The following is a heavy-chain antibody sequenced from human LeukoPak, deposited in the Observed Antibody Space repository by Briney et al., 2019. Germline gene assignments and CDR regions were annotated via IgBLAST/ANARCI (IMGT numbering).Heavy chain of an antibody. J-gene: IGHJ4*02. V-gene: IGHV3-66*02. CDR2: IYSGGST. D-gene: IGHD3-16*01. CDR1: GFTFSSYA. CDR3: ATSSIGDPDY. Sequence: GGSLRLSCAASGFTFSSYAMSWVRQAPGKGLEWVSVIYSGGSTYYADSVKGRFTISRDNSKNTLYLQMNSLRAEDTAVYYCATSSIGDPDYWGQGTLVTVSS.